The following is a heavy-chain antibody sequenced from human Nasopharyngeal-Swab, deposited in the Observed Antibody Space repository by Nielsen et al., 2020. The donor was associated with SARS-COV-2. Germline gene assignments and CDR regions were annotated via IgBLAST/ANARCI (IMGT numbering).Heavy chain of an antibody. Sequence: ESLKISCKASGYSFATYWITWVRQMSGKGLEWMGRIDPSDSYSMYSPSFQGHVTFSADKSTSTAFLEWSSLKASDTAMYYCVGHSSTGTYAFANWGQGTLATVSS. J-gene: IGHJ4*02. V-gene: IGHV5-10-1*01. CDR2: IDPSDSYS. CDR3: VGHSSTGTYAFAN. CDR1: GYSFATYW. D-gene: IGHD1-1*01.